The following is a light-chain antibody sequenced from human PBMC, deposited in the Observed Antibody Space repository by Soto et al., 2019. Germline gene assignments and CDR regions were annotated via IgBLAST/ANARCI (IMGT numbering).Light chain of an antibody. CDR1: QTITNY. Sequence: DILLTQSPSSLSASVGDRVTITCRASQTITNYLHWYQQRSGKAPKLLVSTASSLQSGVPSRFSGGGSATDFTLTISSLQPEDFATYSCQQTYNNPLTFGGGTRV. CDR2: TAS. CDR3: QQTYNNPLT. J-gene: IGKJ4*01. V-gene: IGKV1-39*01.